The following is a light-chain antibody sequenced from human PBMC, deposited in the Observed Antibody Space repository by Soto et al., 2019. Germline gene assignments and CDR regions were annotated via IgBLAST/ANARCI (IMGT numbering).Light chain of an antibody. J-gene: IGKJ2*01. CDR3: QQYVLQPHS. CDR1: QSVYNNY. CDR2: GAS. V-gene: IGKV3-20*01. Sequence: EIVLTHSPGTLSLSPVERATLSCRASQSVYNNYFAWYQQKPGQTPRLLFNGASNRATGIPDRFSVGGSGTDFTLTISSLEPEDFAVYYFQQYVLQPHSFGKGTRVEIK.